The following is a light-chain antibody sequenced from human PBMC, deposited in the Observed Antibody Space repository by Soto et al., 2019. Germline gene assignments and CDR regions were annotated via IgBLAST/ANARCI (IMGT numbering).Light chain of an antibody. CDR3: SSYAGSNDHVV. J-gene: IGLJ2*01. CDR2: EVS. Sequence: QSALTQPPSASGSPGPSVTISCAGTSGDVGGDNYVYWYQQHPGKAPKLMIYEVSKRPSGVPDRFSGSKSGNTASLTVSGLQAEDEDEYYCSSYAGSNDHVVFGGGTKLTVL. V-gene: IGLV2-8*01. CDR1: SGDVGGDNY.